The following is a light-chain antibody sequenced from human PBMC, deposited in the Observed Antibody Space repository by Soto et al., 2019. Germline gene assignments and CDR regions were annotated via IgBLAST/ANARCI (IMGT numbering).Light chain of an antibody. Sequence: QSVLTQPPSASGSPGQSVTISCTGTSSDVVAYIYVSWYQQLPGKAPKLIIYEVSKRPSGVPDRFSGSKSGNTASLTVSGLQAEDEADYYCTSYAGTYSFFYVFGTGTKVTVL. V-gene: IGLV2-8*01. CDR3: TSYAGTYSFFYV. J-gene: IGLJ1*01. CDR2: EVS. CDR1: SSDVVAYIY.